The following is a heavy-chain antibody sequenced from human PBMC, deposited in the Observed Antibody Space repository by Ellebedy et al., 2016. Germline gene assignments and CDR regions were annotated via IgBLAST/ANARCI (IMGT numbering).Heavy chain of an antibody. V-gene: IGHV4-59*08. CDR3: ARQRVDGAFDI. CDR2: ISYSGST. J-gene: IGHJ3*02. Sequence: SETLSLXCSVSGGSINSYYWSWIRQAPEKGLEWIGYISYSGSTNYNPSLKSRVTFSLDTSKNQFSLKVSSVTVADTAVYYCARQRVDGAFDIWGQGTMVTVSS. CDR1: GGSINSYY. D-gene: IGHD3-9*01.